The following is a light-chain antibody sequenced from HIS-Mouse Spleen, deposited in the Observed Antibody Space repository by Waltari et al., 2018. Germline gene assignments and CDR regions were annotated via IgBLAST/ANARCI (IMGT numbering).Light chain of an antibody. CDR3: SSYAGSNNLGV. CDR1: SSDVGGYNY. Sequence: QSALTQPPSASGSPGQSVTISCTGTSSDVGGYNYVSWYQQHPGKAPKLMIYEVSKRPLGVPDRFSGSKSGNMASLTVSGLQAEDEADYYCSSYAGSNNLGVFGGGTKLTVL. J-gene: IGLJ2*01. V-gene: IGLV2-8*01. CDR2: EVS.